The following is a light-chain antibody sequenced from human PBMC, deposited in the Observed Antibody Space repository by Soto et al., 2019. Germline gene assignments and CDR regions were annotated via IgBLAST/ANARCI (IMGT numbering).Light chain of an antibody. CDR1: SSDVGGYNY. Sequence: QSALTQPPSASGSPGQSVTISCTGTSSDVGGYNYVSWYQQHPGKAPKLMIYEVSKRPSGVRDRFSGSKSGNTASLTVSGLQAEDEADYYCSSYAGSNNLGVFGRGTKLIVL. V-gene: IGLV2-8*01. CDR3: SSYAGSNNLGV. CDR2: EVS. J-gene: IGLJ2*01.